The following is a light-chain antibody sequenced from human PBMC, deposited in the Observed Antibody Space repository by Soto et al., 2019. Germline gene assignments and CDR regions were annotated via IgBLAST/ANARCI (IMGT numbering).Light chain of an antibody. V-gene: IGKV1-27*01. CDR1: QGISNY. CDR2: AAS. Sequence: DIQMTQSPSSLSASVGDRGTITCRASQGISNYLAWYQQKPGKVPKLLIYAASTLQSGVPSHFSGSRSGTDLTITISSLQPEDVATYYCQKYNSAPHTFGGGTKVEIK. CDR3: QKYNSAPHT. J-gene: IGKJ4*01.